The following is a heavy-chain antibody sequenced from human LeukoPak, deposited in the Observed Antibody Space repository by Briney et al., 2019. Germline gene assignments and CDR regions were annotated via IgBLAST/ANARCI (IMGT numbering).Heavy chain of an antibody. Sequence: GESLKISCKGFGYSFTDYWIGWVRQMPGKGLEWMGSIYPGDSDTRYSPSLQGQVTISADKSITTAYLQWSSLKASDTAMYYCARGRTCNNGVCRNWFDPWGQGTLVTVSS. CDR1: GYSFTDYW. V-gene: IGHV5-51*01. J-gene: IGHJ5*02. D-gene: IGHD2-8*01. CDR2: IYPGDSDT. CDR3: ARGRTCNNGVCRNWFDP.